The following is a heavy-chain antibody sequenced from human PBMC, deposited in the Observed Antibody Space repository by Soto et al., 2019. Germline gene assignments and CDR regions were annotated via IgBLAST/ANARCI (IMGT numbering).Heavy chain of an antibody. J-gene: IGHJ4*02. V-gene: IGHV3-7*01. Sequence: EVQLVESGGGLVQPGGSLRLSCAASGFTFSTYWMTWVRQAPGKGLEWVANIGQDGTKKYYVDSVKGRFTISRDNARNSLYLQMNSLRAEDSAVYYCARDFNTHPAWGQGTLVIVS. D-gene: IGHD2-2*02. CDR3: ARDFNTHPA. CDR2: IGQDGTKK. CDR1: GFTFSTYW.